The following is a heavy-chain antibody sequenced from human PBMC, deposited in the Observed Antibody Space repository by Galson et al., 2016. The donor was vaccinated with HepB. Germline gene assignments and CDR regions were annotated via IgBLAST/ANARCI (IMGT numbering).Heavy chain of an antibody. CDR3: ARDSGYNEHGGFDN. J-gene: IGHJ4*02. CDR2: ISNDGSNK. V-gene: IGHV3-30*14. Sequence: SLRLSCADSGFIFRSYAMNWVRQAPGKGLEWLAVISNDGSNKYFADSVKGRFTISRDHSTNTLYLQMRSLRTEDTAVYYCARDSGYNEHGGFDNWGQGTLVTVSS. CDR1: GFIFRSYA. D-gene: IGHD5-24*01.